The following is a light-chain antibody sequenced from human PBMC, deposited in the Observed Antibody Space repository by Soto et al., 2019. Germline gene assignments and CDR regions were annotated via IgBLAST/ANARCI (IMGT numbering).Light chain of an antibody. Sequence: QSALTQPASVSGSPGQSITISCAGTSSDIGNSNLVSWYQQHPDKAPKFILYEVTKRPSGVSTRFSGSKSGNTASLTISGLQAEDEADYYCCSYANSSTPVVFGGGTKVTVL. CDR1: SSDIGNSNL. V-gene: IGLV2-23*02. J-gene: IGLJ3*02. CDR3: CSYANSSTPVV. CDR2: EVT.